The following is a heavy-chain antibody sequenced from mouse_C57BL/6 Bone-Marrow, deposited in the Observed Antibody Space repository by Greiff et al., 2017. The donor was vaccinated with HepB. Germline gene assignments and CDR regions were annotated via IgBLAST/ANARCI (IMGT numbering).Heavy chain of an antibody. J-gene: IGHJ2*01. CDR1: GYTFTSYW. CDR2: IHPNSGST. Sequence: VQLQQPGAELVKPGASVKLSCKASGYTFTSYWMHWVKQRPGQGLEWIGMIHPNSGSTNYNEKFKSKATLTVDKSSSTAYMQLSSLTSEDSAVYYCATQYYGSYFDYWGQGTTLTVSS. D-gene: IGHD1-2*01. CDR3: ATQYYGSYFDY. V-gene: IGHV1-64*01.